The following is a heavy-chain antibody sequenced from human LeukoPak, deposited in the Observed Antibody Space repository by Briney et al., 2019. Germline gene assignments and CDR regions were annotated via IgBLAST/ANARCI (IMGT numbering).Heavy chain of an antibody. CDR1: GYTLTELS. Sequence: GASVKVSCKVSGYTLTELSMHWVRQGPGKGLEWMGGFDPEDGETIYAQKFQGRVTMTEDTSTDTAYMELSSLRSEDTAVYYCATEDVVPAAMLAFDIWGQGTMVTVSS. V-gene: IGHV1-24*01. D-gene: IGHD2-2*01. CDR2: FDPEDGET. J-gene: IGHJ3*02. CDR3: ATEDVVPAAMLAFDI.